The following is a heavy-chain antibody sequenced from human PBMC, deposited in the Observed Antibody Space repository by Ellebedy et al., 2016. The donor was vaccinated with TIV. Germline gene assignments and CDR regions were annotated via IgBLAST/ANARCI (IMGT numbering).Heavy chain of an antibody. CDR1: GFSFSWHW. CDR2: INNDGTGT. V-gene: IGHV3-74*01. D-gene: IGHD3-3*02. CDR3: ARSDSIKGYFDY. Sequence: GESLKISCAASGFSFSWHWMHWVRQAPGKGLVWVSRINNDGTGTTYADSVKGRFTISRDNTKNTLYLQMNSLRAEDTGVYYCARSDSIKGYFDYWGQGTLVTVSS. J-gene: IGHJ4*02.